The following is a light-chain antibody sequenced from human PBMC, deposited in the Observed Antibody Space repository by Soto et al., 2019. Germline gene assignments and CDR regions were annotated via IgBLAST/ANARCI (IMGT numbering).Light chain of an antibody. V-gene: IGLV1-40*01. CDR3: QSFDSSRLGLL. CDR1: SSNIGAGYA. Sequence: QSVLTQPPSVSGAPGQRVTISCTGSSSNIGAGYAVHWYQQLPGKAPKLLMYDNNNRPSGVPKRFSGPKPGTSASLAIAGLQTEDEADYFCQSFDSSRLGLLFGGGTKVTVL. CDR2: DNN. J-gene: IGLJ2*01.